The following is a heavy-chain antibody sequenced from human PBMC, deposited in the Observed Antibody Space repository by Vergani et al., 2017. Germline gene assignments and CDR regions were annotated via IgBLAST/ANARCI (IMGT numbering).Heavy chain of an antibody. Sequence: QVQLVQSGAEVKKPGSSVKVSCKASGGTFSSYAISWVRQAPGQGLEWMGGISAYNGNTNYAQKLQGRVTMTTDTSTSTAYMELRSLRSDDTAVYYCARGGVVPAAYYYYYYMDVWGKGTTVTVSS. V-gene: IGHV1-18*01. CDR2: ISAYNGNT. J-gene: IGHJ6*03. D-gene: IGHD2-2*01. CDR1: GGTFSSYA. CDR3: ARGGVVPAAYYYYYYMDV.